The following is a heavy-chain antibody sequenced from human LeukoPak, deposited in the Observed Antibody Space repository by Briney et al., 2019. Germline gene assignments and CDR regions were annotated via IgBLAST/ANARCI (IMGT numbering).Heavy chain of an antibody. V-gene: IGHV4-30-2*01. Sequence: SETLSLTCAVSGGSISSGGYSWSWIRQPPGKGLEWIGYIYHSGSTYYNPSLKSRVTISVDRSKNQFSLKLSSVTAADTAVYYRARAGYSSSWDTFDYWGQGTLVTVSS. J-gene: IGHJ4*02. CDR1: GGSISSGGYS. CDR3: ARAGYSSSWDTFDY. D-gene: IGHD6-13*01. CDR2: IYHSGST.